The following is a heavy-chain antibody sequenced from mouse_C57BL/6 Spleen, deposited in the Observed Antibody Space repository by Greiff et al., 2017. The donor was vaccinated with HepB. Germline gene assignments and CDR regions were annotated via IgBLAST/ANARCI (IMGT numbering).Heavy chain of an antibody. CDR1: GYTFTSYW. CDR2: IDPSDSET. CDR3: ARGKIYDGYYDAMDY. V-gene: IGHV1-52*01. J-gene: IGHJ4*01. D-gene: IGHD2-3*01. Sequence: QVQLQQPGAELVRPGSSVKLSCKASGYTFTSYWMHWVKQRPIQGLEWIGNIDPSDSETHYNQKFKDKATLTVDKSSSTAYMQLSSLTSEDSAVYYCARGKIYDGYYDAMDYWGQGTSVTVSS.